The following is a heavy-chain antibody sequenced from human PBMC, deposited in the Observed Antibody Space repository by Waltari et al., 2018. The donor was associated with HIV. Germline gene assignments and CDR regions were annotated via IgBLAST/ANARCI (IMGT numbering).Heavy chain of an antibody. J-gene: IGHJ4*02. CDR3: ASENFWGGPHN. D-gene: IGHD3-3*01. CDR2: ISSTSSFI. Sequence: EVQLVESGGGLVKPGGSLRLSCLVSVFPFNTINMRWVRQAPGKGLEWVSSISSTSSFIYYADSLKGRFTVSRDNAKNSLYLQINNLRAEDTAIYYCASENFWGGPHNWGQGTLVTVSS. V-gene: IGHV3-21*03. CDR1: VFPFNTIN.